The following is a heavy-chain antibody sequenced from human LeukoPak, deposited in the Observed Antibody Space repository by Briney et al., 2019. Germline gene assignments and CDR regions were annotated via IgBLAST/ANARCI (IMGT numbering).Heavy chain of an antibody. CDR1: GFTFSSYS. CDR3: ARDGPGYSSSWYDWFDP. Sequence: GGSLRLSCAASGFTFSSYSMNWVRQAPGKGLEWVANIKQDGSEKYYVDSVKGRFTISRDNAKNSLYLQMNSLRAEDTAVYYCARDGPGYSSSWYDWFDPWGQGTLVTVSS. D-gene: IGHD6-13*01. V-gene: IGHV3-7*01. CDR2: IKQDGSEK. J-gene: IGHJ5*02.